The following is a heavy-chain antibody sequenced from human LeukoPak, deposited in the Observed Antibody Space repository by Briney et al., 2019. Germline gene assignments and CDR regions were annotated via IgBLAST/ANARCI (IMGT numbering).Heavy chain of an antibody. CDR1: GGSFSTYY. D-gene: IGHD3-16*01. CDR2: IYYSGST. V-gene: IGHV4-59*01. J-gene: IGHJ4*02. CDR3: ARAVISFGAAVAKGFDC. Sequence: PSETLSLTCTVSGGSFSTYYWSWIRQPPGKGLEWIGHIYYSGSTDYNPSLKSRVTMSLDTSKNQFSLKLSSVTAADTAVYYCARAVISFGAAVAKGFDCWGQGTLVTVSS.